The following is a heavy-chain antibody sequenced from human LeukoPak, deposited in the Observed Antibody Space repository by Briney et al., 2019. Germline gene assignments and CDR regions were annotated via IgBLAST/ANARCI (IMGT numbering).Heavy chain of an antibody. CDR2: VYTSGST. Sequence: PSETLSLTCTVSGGSISSYYWSWLRQPAGKGLEWIGRVYTSGSTNYNPPLKSRVTISVDTSKNQFSLKLSSVTAADTAVYYCARSDYRWFDPWGQGTLVTVSS. CDR1: GGSISSYY. V-gene: IGHV4-4*07. D-gene: IGHD4-11*01. CDR3: ARSDYRWFDP. J-gene: IGHJ5*02.